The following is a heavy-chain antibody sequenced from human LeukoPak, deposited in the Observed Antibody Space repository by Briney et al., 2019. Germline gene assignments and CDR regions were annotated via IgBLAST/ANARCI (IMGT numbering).Heavy chain of an antibody. D-gene: IGHD3-10*01. J-gene: IGHJ3*02. CDR2: IYYSGST. Sequence: PSETLSLTCTVSGGSISGSSYYWGWIRQPPGKGLEWIGSIYYSGSTYYNPSLKSRVTISVDTSKNQFSLKLNSVTATDTAVYYCASSRPIWFGEPPRTDAFDIWGQGTMVTVSP. CDR1: GGSISGSSYY. CDR3: ASSRPIWFGEPPRTDAFDI. V-gene: IGHV4-39*01.